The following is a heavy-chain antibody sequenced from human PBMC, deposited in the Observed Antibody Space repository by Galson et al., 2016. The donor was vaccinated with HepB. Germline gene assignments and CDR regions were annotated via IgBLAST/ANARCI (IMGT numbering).Heavy chain of an antibody. CDR3: ARALRFVEPSTKTRLYYGMDV. CDR1: SNY. CDR2: LYSAGST. J-gene: IGHJ6*02. D-gene: IGHD3-3*01. V-gene: IGHV3-53*01. Sequence: SLRLSCAASSNYMGWVRQAPGKGLEWVSVLYSAGSTYYADSVKGRFTISSDNSKNTLYLQMNNVRAEDTAIYYCARALRFVEPSTKTRLYYGMDVWGQGTTVSVSS.